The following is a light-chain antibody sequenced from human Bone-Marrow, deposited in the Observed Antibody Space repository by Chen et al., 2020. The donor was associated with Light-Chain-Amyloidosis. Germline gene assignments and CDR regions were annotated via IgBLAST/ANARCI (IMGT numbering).Light chain of an antibody. J-gene: IGKJ4*01. CDR2: WAS. Sequence: IVLTQSPDSLTVSLGERATIKCESSQSVLFTSNNKNYLAWYQQRPGQPPKLLISWASTRESGVPDRFSGSGSGTHFTLNIGRLRAEDVAVYYCQQYYISPLTFGGGTKVEVK. CDR1: QSVLFTSNNKNY. CDR3: QQYYISPLT. V-gene: IGKV4-1*01.